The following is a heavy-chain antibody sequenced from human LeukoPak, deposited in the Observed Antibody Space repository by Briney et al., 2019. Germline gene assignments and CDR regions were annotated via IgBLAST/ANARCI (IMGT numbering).Heavy chain of an antibody. CDR2: IYYSGST. D-gene: IGHD6-13*01. Sequence: PSETLSLTCAVSGGSISNGGYSWSWIRQPPGKGLEWIGYIYYSGSTNYNPSLKSRVTISVDTSKNQFSLKLSSVTAADTAVYYCARSYSPAAGSPYYYYYYMDVWGKGTTVTVSS. V-gene: IGHV4-61*08. CDR1: GGSISNGGYS. J-gene: IGHJ6*03. CDR3: ARSYSPAAGSPYYYYYYMDV.